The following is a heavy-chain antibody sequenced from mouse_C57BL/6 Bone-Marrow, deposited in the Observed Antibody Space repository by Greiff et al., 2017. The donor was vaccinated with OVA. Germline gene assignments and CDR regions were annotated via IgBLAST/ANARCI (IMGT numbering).Heavy chain of an antibody. V-gene: IGHV5-4*01. CDR3: ARDRELQYPEYAMDY. Sequence: EVQLVESGGGLVKPGGSLKLSCAASGFTFSSYAMSWVRQTPEKRLEWVATISDGGSYTYYPDNVKGRFTISRDNAKNNLYLQMSHLTSEDTAMYYCARDRELQYPEYAMDYWGQGTTVTVSS. D-gene: IGHD1-1*01. J-gene: IGHJ4*01. CDR1: GFTFSSYA. CDR2: ISDGGSYT.